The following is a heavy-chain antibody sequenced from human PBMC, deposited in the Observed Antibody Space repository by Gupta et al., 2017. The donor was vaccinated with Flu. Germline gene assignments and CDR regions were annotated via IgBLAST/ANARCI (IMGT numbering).Heavy chain of an antibody. D-gene: IGHD6-13*01. CDR1: SSYG. Sequence: SSYGMHWVRQAPGKGLEWVAVISYDASNRYYTDSVKGRFTISRDSSENTLFLHMNSLRAEDTAVYYCARGPHRYSSRSVCDYWGQGTLVTVS. V-gene: IGHV3-33*01. CDR2: ISYDASNR. J-gene: IGHJ4*02. CDR3: ARGPHRYSSRSVCDY.